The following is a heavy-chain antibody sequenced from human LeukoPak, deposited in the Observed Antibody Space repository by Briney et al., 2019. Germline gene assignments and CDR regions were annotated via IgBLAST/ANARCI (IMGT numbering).Heavy chain of an antibody. J-gene: IGHJ4*02. V-gene: IGHV4-34*01. CDR3: ARGAAAEDY. Sequence: SETLSLTCAVYGGSFSGYYWSWIRQPPGKGLEWIGEINHSGSTIYNPSLKSRVTISVDTSKNQFSLKLSSVTAADTAVYYCARGAAAEDYWGQGTLVTVSS. CDR2: INHSGST. CDR1: GGSFSGYY. D-gene: IGHD6-13*01.